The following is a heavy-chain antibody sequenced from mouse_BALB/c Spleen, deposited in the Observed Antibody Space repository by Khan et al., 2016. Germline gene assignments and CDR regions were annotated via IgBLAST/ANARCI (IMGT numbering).Heavy chain of an antibody. J-gene: IGHJ1*01. V-gene: IGHV9-1*02. D-gene: IGHD2-2*01. Sequence: QIQLVQSGPELKKPGETVKISCKASGYTFTNSGMNWVKQAPGKGLKWVGWINTYTGEPTYADDFKGRFAFSLETSASTAYLQINNLKNEDMTTYFCARGAMVTTGWYFDVWGVGTTVTVSS. CDR1: GYTFTNSG. CDR2: INTYTGEP. CDR3: ARGAMVTTGWYFDV.